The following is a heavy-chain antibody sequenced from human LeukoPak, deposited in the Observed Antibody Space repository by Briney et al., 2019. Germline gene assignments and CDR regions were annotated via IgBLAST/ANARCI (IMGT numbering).Heavy chain of an antibody. Sequence: ASVKVSCKASGYTFTSYAMHWVRQAPGQRLEWMGWINAGNGNTKYSQKFQGRVTITRDTSASTAYMELSSLRSEDTAEYYCAKLAAAGHDFDYWGQGTLVTVSS. D-gene: IGHD6-13*01. CDR2: INAGNGNT. J-gene: IGHJ4*02. CDR1: GYTFTSYA. CDR3: AKLAAAGHDFDY. V-gene: IGHV1-3*01.